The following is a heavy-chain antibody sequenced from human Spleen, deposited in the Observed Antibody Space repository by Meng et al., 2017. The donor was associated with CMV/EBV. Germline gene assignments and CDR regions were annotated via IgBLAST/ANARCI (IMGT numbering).Heavy chain of an antibody. J-gene: IGHJ4*02. CDR1: GFPFSSHT. CDR3: ARSLQNGVVIMASPFDY. D-gene: IGHD3-3*01. CDR2: IGYRSGYK. V-gene: IGHV3-21*01. Sequence: GGSLRLSCAVSGFPFSSHTMNWVRQAPGKGLEWVSSIGYRSGYKYYADSVKGRFTISRDNAKNSLFLQMNGLRAEDTAVYYCARSLQNGVVIMASPFDYWGQGTLVTVSS.